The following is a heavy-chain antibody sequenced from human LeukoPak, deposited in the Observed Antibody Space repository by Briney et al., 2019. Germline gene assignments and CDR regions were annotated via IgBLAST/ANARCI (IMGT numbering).Heavy chain of an antibody. CDR3: ARDFMDYALGGDAFDI. CDR2: VYYSGGT. CDR1: GYSITSAHY. D-gene: IGHD3-16*01. V-gene: IGHV4-59*11. J-gene: IGHJ3*02. Sequence: SETLSLTCTVSGYSITSAHYWGWIRQSPGEGLEWIGYVYYSGGTSYNPSLKSRVTISADTSKNQFSLRLTSVTAADTAVYYCARDFMDYALGGDAFDIWGPGTGVTVS.